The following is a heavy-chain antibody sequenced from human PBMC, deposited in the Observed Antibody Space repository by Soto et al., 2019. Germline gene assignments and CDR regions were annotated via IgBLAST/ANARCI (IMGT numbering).Heavy chain of an antibody. CDR2: ISYDGSNK. CDR3: ARQISYGDYYETDACDL. J-gene: IGHJ3*01. D-gene: IGHD4-17*01. Sequence: QVQLVESGGGVVQPGRSLRLSCAASGFTFSSYAMHWVRQAPGKGLEWVAVISYDGSNKYYADSVKGRFTISRDNSKNTLYRQINSLRAEDTAVYDCARQISYGDYYETDACDLWGQGTMVTVSS. V-gene: IGHV3-30-3*01. CDR1: GFTFSSYA.